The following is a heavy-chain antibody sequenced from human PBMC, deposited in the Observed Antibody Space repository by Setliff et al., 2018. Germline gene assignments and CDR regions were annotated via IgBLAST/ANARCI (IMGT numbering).Heavy chain of an antibody. J-gene: IGHJ4*02. V-gene: IGHV4-34*01. CDR1: GGSFSGYY. CDR2: INHSGST. D-gene: IGHD3-10*01. Sequence: SETLSLTCAVYGGSFSGYYWSWIRQPPGKGLEWIGEINHSGSTNYNPSLKSRVTISVDTPKNQFSLKLSSVTAADTAVYYCARGVVRGVIRFDYWGQGTLVTVSS. CDR3: ARGVVRGVIRFDY.